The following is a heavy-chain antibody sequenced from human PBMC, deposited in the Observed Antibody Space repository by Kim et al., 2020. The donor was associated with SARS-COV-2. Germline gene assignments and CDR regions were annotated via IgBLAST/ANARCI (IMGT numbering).Heavy chain of an antibody. V-gene: IGHV6-1*01. CDR3: ARGGSIAAVDY. Sequence: NDYAVSVKSRITNNPDTSKNQFSLQLNAVTPEDTAVYYCARGGSIAAVDYWGQGTLVTVSS. D-gene: IGHD6-6*01. J-gene: IGHJ4*02. CDR2: N.